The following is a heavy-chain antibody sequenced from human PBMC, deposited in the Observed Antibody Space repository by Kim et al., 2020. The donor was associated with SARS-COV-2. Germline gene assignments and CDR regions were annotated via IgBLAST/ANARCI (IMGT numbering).Heavy chain of an antibody. Sequence: SETLSLTCTVSGYSISSGYYWGWIRQPPGKGLEWIGSIYHSGSTYYNPSLKSRVTISVDTSKNQFSLKLSSVTAADTAVYYCARVGTYYYDSSAPPGFDP. CDR1: GYSISSGYY. V-gene: IGHV4-38-2*02. J-gene: IGHJ5*02. CDR3: ARVGTYYYDSSAPPGFDP. CDR2: IYHSGST. D-gene: IGHD3-22*01.